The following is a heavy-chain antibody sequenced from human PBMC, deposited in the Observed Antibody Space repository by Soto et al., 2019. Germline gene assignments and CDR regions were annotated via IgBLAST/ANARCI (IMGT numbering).Heavy chain of an antibody. V-gene: IGHV3-21*01. J-gene: IGHJ6*02. D-gene: IGHD3-3*01. Sequence: LRLSCAASGFTFSSYSMNWVRQAPGKGLEWVSSISSSSSYIYYADSVKGRFTISRDNAKNSLYLQMNSMRAEDTAVYYCARGITIPAYYYGMDVWGQGTTVTVSS. CDR3: ARGITIPAYYYGMDV. CDR2: ISSSSSYI. CDR1: GFTFSSYS.